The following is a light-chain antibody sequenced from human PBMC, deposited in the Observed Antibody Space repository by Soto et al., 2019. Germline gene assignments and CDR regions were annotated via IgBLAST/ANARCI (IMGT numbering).Light chain of an antibody. J-gene: IGLJ1*01. CDR1: SSDVGNYNR. CDR3: SSFTTSDTPYI. Sequence: QSALTQPASVSGSPGQSITISCSGGSSDVGNYNRVSWYRQHPGKAPQLIVYEVKNRPSGVSNRFSGSKSGNTASLTISGLQAEDEADYFCSSFTTSDTPYIFGTGTKLTVL. V-gene: IGLV2-14*02. CDR2: EVK.